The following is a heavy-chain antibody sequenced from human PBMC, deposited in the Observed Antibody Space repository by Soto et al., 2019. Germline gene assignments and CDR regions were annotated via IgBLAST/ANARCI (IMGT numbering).Heavy chain of an antibody. V-gene: IGHV4-61*05. CDR1: GGSISSSSYY. D-gene: IGHD5-18*01. CDR2: IYYSGST. CDR3: ARTSQRGYSYGYFDY. J-gene: IGHJ4*02. Sequence: TSETLSLTCTVSGGSISSSSYYWGWIRQPPGKGLEWIGYIYYSGSTNYNPSLKSRVTISVDTSKNQFSLKLSSVTAADTAVYYCARTSQRGYSYGYFDYWGQGTLVTVSS.